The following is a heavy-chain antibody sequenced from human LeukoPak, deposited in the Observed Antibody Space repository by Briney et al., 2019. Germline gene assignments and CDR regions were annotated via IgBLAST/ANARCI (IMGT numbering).Heavy chain of an antibody. V-gene: IGHV3-30*02. Sequence: GGSLRLSCAASGFTFSSYGMHWVRQAPGKGLEWVAFIRYDGSNKYYADSVKGRFTISRDNSKNTLYLQMNSLRAEDTAVYYCAKDQNDFWSGYYAFDYWGQGSLVTVSS. D-gene: IGHD3-3*01. J-gene: IGHJ4*02. CDR2: IRYDGSNK. CDR3: AKDQNDFWSGYYAFDY. CDR1: GFTFSSYG.